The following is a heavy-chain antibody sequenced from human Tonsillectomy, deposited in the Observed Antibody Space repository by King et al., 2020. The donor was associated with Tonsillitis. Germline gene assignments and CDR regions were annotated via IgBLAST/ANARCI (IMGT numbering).Heavy chain of an antibody. V-gene: IGHV3-23*04. CDR3: AKRGGDFWSCYLNSPFDY. CDR1: GFTFSSYA. Sequence: VQLVESGGGLVQPGGSLRLSCAASGFTFSSYAMNWVRQAPGKGLEWVSAISGSDDSTYYADSVKGRFTISRDNSKNTLYLQMNSLRVEDTAVYYCAKRGGDFWSCYLNSPFDYWGQGTLVTVSS. D-gene: IGHD3-3*01. J-gene: IGHJ4*02. CDR2: ISGSDDST.